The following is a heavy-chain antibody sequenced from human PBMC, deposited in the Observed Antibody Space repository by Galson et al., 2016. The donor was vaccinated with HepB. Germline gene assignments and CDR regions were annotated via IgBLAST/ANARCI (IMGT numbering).Heavy chain of an antibody. CDR3: AKDFWDLSGGDYYYGMDF. CDR2: ISYDGGNK. CDR1: GFIFTNYG. V-gene: IGHV3-30*18. J-gene: IGHJ6*04. D-gene: IGHD3-3*01. Sequence: SLRLSCAASGFIFTNYGMHWVRQAPGKGLEWVAVISYDGGNKYYADSDKGRFTISRDNSEKTVYLQMNSLRGEDTAVYYCAKDFWDLSGGDYYYGMDFWGKGTTVTVSS.